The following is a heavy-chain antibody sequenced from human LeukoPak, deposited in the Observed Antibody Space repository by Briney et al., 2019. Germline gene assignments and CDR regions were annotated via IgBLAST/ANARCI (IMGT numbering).Heavy chain of an antibody. CDR2: ISGSGVST. D-gene: IGHD3/OR15-3a*01. CDR1: GFTFSSYT. Sequence: GGSLRLSCAASGFTFSSYTMSWVRQAPGKGPEWVSSISGSGVSTYYADYVKGRFTPSRDNSKNTLYLQINSLRAEDTAVYYCAKQWRGTGDAFDIWGQGTMVTVSS. CDR3: AKQWRGTGDAFDI. V-gene: IGHV3-23*01. J-gene: IGHJ3*02.